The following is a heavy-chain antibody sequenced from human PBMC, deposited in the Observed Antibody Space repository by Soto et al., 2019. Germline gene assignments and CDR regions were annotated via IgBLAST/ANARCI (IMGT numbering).Heavy chain of an antibody. CDR1: GGTFGSYA. V-gene: IGHV1-69*01. CDR3: ARSHVSRTSLEIYYYYYYGMDV. Sequence: QVQLVQCGAEVKKPGSSVMVSCKAYGGTFGSYAISWVRQAPGQGLEWMGGIIPIPGTANYAQKFQGRVTIAADESTSTASMELSSLRSEDTAVYYCARSHVSRTSLEIYYYYYYGMDVWGQGTTVTVSS. J-gene: IGHJ6*02. CDR2: IIPIPGTA. D-gene: IGHD2-2*01.